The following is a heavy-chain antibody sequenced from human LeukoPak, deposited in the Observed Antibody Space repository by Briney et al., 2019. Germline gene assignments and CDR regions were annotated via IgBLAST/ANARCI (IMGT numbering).Heavy chain of an antibody. J-gene: IGHJ4*02. V-gene: IGHV3-72*01. Sequence: GGSLTLPRALSGFTLSDHYMESVPQAPGKGREAGGRIRKKGNSYTTQYAASVRGRLTIPKDDSKNSEYLQMNSRKTEEAAVYCCAREAAAGTGWDYWGQGTPVTVSS. D-gene: IGHD6-13*01. CDR3: AREAAAGTGWDY. CDR2: IRKKGNSYTT. CDR1: GFTLSDHY.